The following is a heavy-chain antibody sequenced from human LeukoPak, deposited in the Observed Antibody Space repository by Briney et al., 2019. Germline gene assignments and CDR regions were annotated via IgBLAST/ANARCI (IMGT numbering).Heavy chain of an antibody. Sequence: ASMKVSCKASGYTFTSYGISWVRQAPGQGLEWMGWISAYNGNTNYAQKLQGRVTMTTDTSTSTAYMELRSLRSDDTAVYYCARDHRYYYDSSGYYPSPAFDIWGQGTMVTVSS. CDR3: ARDHRYYYDSSGYYPSPAFDI. CDR1: GYTFTSYG. J-gene: IGHJ3*02. V-gene: IGHV1-18*01. D-gene: IGHD3-22*01. CDR2: ISAYNGNT.